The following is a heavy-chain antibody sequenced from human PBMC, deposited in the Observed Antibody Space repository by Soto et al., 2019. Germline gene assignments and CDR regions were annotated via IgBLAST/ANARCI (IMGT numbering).Heavy chain of an antibody. CDR2: FSGGGGGT. D-gene: IGHD2-15*01. CDR3: TKDRALMNQTPYGMDV. Sequence: EVQLLESGGGLVQPGGSLRLSCAVSGFIISDYGVTWVRQAPGKGLEWVSGFSGGGGGTFYADSVKGRFTISRDDPKNTAYLQMNSLGAEDTAVYYCTKDRALMNQTPYGMDVWGQGTTVTV. V-gene: IGHV3-23*01. J-gene: IGHJ6*02. CDR1: GFIISDYG.